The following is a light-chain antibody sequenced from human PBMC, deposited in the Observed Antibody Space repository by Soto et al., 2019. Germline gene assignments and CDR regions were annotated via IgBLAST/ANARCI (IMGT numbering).Light chain of an antibody. J-gene: IGKJ5*01. V-gene: IGKV1-5*01. CDR1: QSISSW. Sequence: DIQMTQSPSTLSASVGDRVTITCRASQSISSWLAWYQQKPGKAPKFLIYDASSLKSGVPSRFSGSGSETEFTLTISGLQPDDFATYYCQQFNSYPITFGQGTRLEIK. CDR3: QQFNSYPIT. CDR2: DAS.